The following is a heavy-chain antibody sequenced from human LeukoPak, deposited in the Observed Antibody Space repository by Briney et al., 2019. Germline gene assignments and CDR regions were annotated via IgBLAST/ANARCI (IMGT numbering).Heavy chain of an antibody. Sequence: GASVKVSCKASGYTFTSYDINWVRQATGQGLEWMGWMNPNSGNTGYAQKFQGRVTMTRNTSISTAYMELSSLRSEDTAVYYCARFENSGSLTTNAFDTWGQGTMVTVSS. D-gene: IGHD3-22*01. CDR1: GYTFTSYD. CDR2: MNPNSGNT. CDR3: ARFENSGSLTTNAFDT. J-gene: IGHJ3*02. V-gene: IGHV1-8*01.